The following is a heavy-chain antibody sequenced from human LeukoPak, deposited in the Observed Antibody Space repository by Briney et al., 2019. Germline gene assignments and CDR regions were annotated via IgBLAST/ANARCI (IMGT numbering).Heavy chain of an antibody. CDR3: ARDWGMELELQIRIDY. CDR1: GFTFSDYY. V-gene: IGHV3-11*04. Sequence: GGSLRLSCAASGFTFSDYYMSWIRQAPGKGLEWVSYISSSGSTIYYADSVKGRFTISRDNAKNSLYLQMNSLRAEDTAVYYCARDWGMELELQIRIDYWGQGTLVTVSS. CDR2: ISSSGSTI. D-gene: IGHD1-7*01. J-gene: IGHJ4*02.